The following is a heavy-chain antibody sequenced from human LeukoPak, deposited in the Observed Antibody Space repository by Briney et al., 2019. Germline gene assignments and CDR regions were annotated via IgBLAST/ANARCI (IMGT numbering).Heavy chain of an antibody. D-gene: IGHD1-14*01. CDR1: GFTFSSYA. CDR3: ARVDTSPDGCDAFDI. CDR2: ISSNGGST. V-gene: IGHV3-64*01. Sequence: GGSLRLSCAASGFTFSSYAMHWVRQAPGKGLEYVSAISSNGGSTYYANSVKGRFTISRDNSKNTLYLQMGSLRAEDMAVYYCARVDTSPDGCDAFDIWGQGTMVTVSS. J-gene: IGHJ3*02.